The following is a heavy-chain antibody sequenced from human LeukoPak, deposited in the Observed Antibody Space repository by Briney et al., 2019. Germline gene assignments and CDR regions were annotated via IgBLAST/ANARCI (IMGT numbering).Heavy chain of an antibody. CDR1: GFTFSSYE. Sequence: PGGSLRLSCAASGFTFSSYEMNWVRQAPGKGLEWVSYISSSGSTIYYADSVKGRFTISRDNAKNSLYLQMNSLRAEDTAVYYCARDPLYSPYYDFWSGYYIGGAFDIWGQGTMVTVSS. CDR3: ARDPLYSPYYDFWSGYYIGGAFDI. V-gene: IGHV3-48*03. CDR2: ISSSGSTI. J-gene: IGHJ3*02. D-gene: IGHD3-3*01.